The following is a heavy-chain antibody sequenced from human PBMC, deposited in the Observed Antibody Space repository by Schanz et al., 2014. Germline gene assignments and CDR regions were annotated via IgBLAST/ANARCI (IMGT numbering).Heavy chain of an antibody. D-gene: IGHD6-13*01. CDR2: INPDSGGT. V-gene: IGHV1-2*02. CDR3: AGATYSSSWYGGSEYFQH. J-gene: IGHJ1*01. Sequence: QVQLVQSGAEVKKPGASVKVSCKASGYTLTAYYMHWVRQAPGQGLEWMGWINPDSGGTNYAQKFQGRVTMTRDMSINTAYMELRSLRSDDTAVYYCAGATYSSSWYGGSEYFQHWGQGTLVTVSS. CDR1: GYTLTAYY.